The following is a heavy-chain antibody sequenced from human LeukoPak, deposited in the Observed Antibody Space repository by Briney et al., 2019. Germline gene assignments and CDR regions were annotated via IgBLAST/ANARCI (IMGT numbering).Heavy chain of an antibody. D-gene: IGHD4-17*01. CDR2: IYYSGST. CDR3: ARHPSWPDYGGTFDY. CDR1: GGSISSYY. J-gene: IGHJ4*02. Sequence: SETLSLTCTVSGGSISSYYWSWTWQPPGKGLEWIGYIYYSGSTNYNPSLKSRVTISVDTSKNQFSLKLSSVTAADTAVYYCARHPSWPDYGGTFDYWGQGTLVTVSS. V-gene: IGHV4-59*01.